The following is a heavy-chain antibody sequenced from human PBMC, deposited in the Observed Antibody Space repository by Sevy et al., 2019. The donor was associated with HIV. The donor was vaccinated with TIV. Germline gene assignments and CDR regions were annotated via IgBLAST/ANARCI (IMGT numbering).Heavy chain of an antibody. D-gene: IGHD3-22*01. J-gene: IGHJ2*01. CDR3: ATTYESCGHYYWYFDL. V-gene: IGHV4-4*07. Sequence: SETLSLTCSVSGASMKSYYWSWIRQSAGKGLEWIGRFYAIGNTNYNPSLKSRVTMSVDTSKNEFSLRLTSVTAADTAVYYCATTYESCGHYYWYFDLWGRGTLVTVSS. CDR2: FYAIGNT. CDR1: GASMKSYY.